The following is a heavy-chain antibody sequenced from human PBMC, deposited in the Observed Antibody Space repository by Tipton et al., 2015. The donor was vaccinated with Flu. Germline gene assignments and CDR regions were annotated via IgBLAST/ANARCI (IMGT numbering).Heavy chain of an antibody. D-gene: IGHD1-26*01. Sequence: QLVQSGGGLIQPGGSLRLSCAASGFTVSSNYMSWVRQAPGRGLEWVSVIYSGGTTYYADSVKGRFSISRDNSKNTLYLQMNSLRVEDTAVYYCARAPPRSYLGAFDIWGQGTMVTVSS. J-gene: IGHJ3*02. V-gene: IGHV3-53*01. CDR2: IYSGGTT. CDR3: ARAPPRSYLGAFDI. CDR1: GFTVSSNY.